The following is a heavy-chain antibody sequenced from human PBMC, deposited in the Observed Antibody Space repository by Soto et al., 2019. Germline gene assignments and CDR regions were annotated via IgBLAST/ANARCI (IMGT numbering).Heavy chain of an antibody. CDR3: ARAVHTMVQGVRFRVDQ. CDR1: GYTFTAYY. D-gene: IGHD3-10*01. J-gene: IGHJ4*02. CDR2: INPNGGGT. V-gene: IGHV1-2*02. Sequence: QVQLVQSGAEMKKPGASVKVSCESSGYTFTAYYIHWVRQAPGHGLESMGWINPNGGGTKYAQKFQGRVTMTRDTSINTAYMELTRLTSDDTAVYYCARAVHTMVQGVRFRVDQWGQGSLVTISS.